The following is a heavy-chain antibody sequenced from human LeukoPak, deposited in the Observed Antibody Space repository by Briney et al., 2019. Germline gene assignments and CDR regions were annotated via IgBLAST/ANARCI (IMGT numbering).Heavy chain of an antibody. J-gene: IGHJ4*02. CDR2: IYYSGST. Sequence: SETLSLTCTVSGGTISSYYWNWIRQPPGKGLEWIGYIYYSGSTNYNPSLKSRVTISVDTSKNQFSLKLSSVTVADTAVYYCARGRQQLAYWGQGTLVTVSS. CDR1: GGTISSYY. D-gene: IGHD6-13*01. CDR3: ARGRQQLAY. V-gene: IGHV4-59*01.